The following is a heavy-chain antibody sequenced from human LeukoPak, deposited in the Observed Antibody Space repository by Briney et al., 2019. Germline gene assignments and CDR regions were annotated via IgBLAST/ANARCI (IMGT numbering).Heavy chain of an antibody. CDR1: GITLANYG. CDR3: STGGGTHDY. J-gene: IGHJ4*02. CDR2: IRSRSAGGTT. Sequence: GGSLRLSCVVSGITLANYGMSWVRQAPGKGLEWVGRIRSRSAGGTTDYGAPVKGRFTISRDDSKNTLYLQMNSLKTEDTAVYYCSTGGGTHDYWGQGTLVTVSS. D-gene: IGHD2-15*01. V-gene: IGHV3-15*01.